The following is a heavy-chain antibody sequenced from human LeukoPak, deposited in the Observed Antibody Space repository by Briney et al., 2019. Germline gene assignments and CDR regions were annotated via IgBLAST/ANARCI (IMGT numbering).Heavy chain of an antibody. Sequence: GGSLRLSCAASGFTFSSYSMNWVRQAPGKGLEWVSSISSSSSYIYYADSVKGRFTISRGNAKNSLYLQMNSLRAEDTAVYYCARDLGYCSGGSCYSGYRPDYGMDVWGQGTTVTVSS. V-gene: IGHV3-21*01. CDR1: GFTFSSYS. CDR3: ARDLGYCSGGSCYSGYRPDYGMDV. D-gene: IGHD2-15*01. J-gene: IGHJ6*02. CDR2: ISSSSSYI.